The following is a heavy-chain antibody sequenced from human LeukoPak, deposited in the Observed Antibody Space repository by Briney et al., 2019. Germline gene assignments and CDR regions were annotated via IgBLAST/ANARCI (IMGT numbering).Heavy chain of an antibody. V-gene: IGHV3-66*02. CDR1: GFTVSSNY. CDR3: ARDWGFWSGYYDY. Sequence: GGSLRLSCAASGFTVSSNYMSWVRQAPGKGLEWVSVIYSGGSTYYADSVEGRFTISRDNSKNTLYLQMNSLRAEDTAVYYCARDWGFWSGYYDYWGQGTLVTVSS. CDR2: IYSGGST. J-gene: IGHJ4*02. D-gene: IGHD3-3*01.